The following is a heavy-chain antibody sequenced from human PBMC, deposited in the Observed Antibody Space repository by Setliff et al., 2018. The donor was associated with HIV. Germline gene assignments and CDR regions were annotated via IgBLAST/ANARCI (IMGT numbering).Heavy chain of an antibody. V-gene: IGHV4-34*01. CDR1: GGSFTGYY. J-gene: IGHJ5*02. CDR2: FYHSGRT. CDR3: SRSYCGGDCSLVVDTNWFDP. D-gene: IGHD2-21*01. Sequence: NPSETLSLTCAVSGGSFTGYYWSWIRQTPGKGLEWIGSFYHSGRTYYNPSLKGRVTISVDTSKNQFSLRLSSVTAADTAVYYCSRSYCGGDCSLVVDTNWFDPWGQGTLVTVSS.